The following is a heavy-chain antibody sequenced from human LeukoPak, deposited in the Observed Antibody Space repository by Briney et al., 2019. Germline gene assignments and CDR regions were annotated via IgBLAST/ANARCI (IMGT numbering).Heavy chain of an antibody. J-gene: IGHJ4*02. CDR3: ARTRISVYLTFDY. CDR1: EFTFSSYS. CDR2: ITNSGNSK. D-gene: IGHD3-22*01. Sequence: GGSLRLSCAASEFTFSSYSMNWVRQAPGKGLEWVSYITNSGNSKSYADSVKGRFTISRDNTKNSLYLQMNGLRAEDTAVYYCARTRISVYLTFDYWGQGILVTVPP. V-gene: IGHV3-48*01.